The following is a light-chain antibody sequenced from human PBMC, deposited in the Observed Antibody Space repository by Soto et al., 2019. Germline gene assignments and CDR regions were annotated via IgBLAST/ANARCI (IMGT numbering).Light chain of an antibody. Sequence: EIVLTQSPGTLSLSPGERATLSCRAGQSVISIFGASTRATGIPDRFSSSGSGTDFTLTISRLEPEDFAVYYCQQYGSSPTFGGGTKVEIK. CDR3: QQYGSSPT. V-gene: IGKV3-20*01. CDR1: QSVIS. CDR2: GAS. J-gene: IGKJ4*01.